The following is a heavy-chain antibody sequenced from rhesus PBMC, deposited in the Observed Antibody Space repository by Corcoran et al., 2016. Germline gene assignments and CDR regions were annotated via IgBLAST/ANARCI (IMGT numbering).Heavy chain of an antibody. CDR1: GFSLTTSGMG. CDR2: IYWDDYK. V-gene: IGHV2-174*01. J-gene: IGHJ4*01. D-gene: IGHD3S6*01. CDR3: ARYYEDDYGYYYTRYYFDY. Sequence: QVTLKESGPALVKPTQTLTLTCTFSGFSLTTSGMGVGWIRQPPGKALEWLARIYWDDYKRYSTSLKSRLTISKDTSKNQVVLTMTNMEPVDTATYYCARYYEDDYGYYYTRYYFDYWGQGVLVTVSS.